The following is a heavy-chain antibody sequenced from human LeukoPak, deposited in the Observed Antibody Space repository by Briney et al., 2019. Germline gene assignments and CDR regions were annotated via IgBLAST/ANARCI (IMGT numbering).Heavy chain of an antibody. V-gene: IGHV3-74*01. J-gene: IGHJ4*02. CDR1: GFTFGSYW. CDR2: VNNDGRST. Sequence: PGGSLRLSCAASGFTFGSYWMHWVRQAPGEGLVWVSRVNNDGRSTSYGDFVKGRFTISRDNAKNTLYLQMNSLRAEDTAVYYCARGGYLDYWGQGTLVTVSS. CDR3: ARGGYLDY.